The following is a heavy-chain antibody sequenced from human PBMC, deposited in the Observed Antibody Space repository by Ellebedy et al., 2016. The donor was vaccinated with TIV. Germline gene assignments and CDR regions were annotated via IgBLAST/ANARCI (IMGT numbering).Heavy chain of an antibody. CDR3: TRAGAGGAAGLFGS. CDR1: GDSVSSKSAI. D-gene: IGHD6-13*01. Sequence: SQTLSLTCAISGDSVSSKSAIWHWIRQSPSRGLEWLGRTYYRSKWYDDYAVSVRSRTTVKADTSKNQFSLRLNSVTPEDTAVNYCTRAGAGGAAGLFGSWGQGTLVTVSS. J-gene: IGHJ4*02. CDR2: TYYRSKWYD. V-gene: IGHV6-1*01.